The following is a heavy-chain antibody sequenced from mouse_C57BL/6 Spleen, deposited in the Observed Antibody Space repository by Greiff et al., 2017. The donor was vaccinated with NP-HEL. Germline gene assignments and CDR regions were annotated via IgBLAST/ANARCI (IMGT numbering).Heavy chain of an antibody. V-gene: IGHV1-82*01. CDR3: ARENLSSYWYFDV. CDR2: IYPGDGDT. CDR1: GYAFSSSW. D-gene: IGHD1-1*01. J-gene: IGHJ1*03. Sequence: VKLMESGPELVKPGASVKISCKASGYAFSSSWMNWVKQRPGKGLEWIGRIYPGDGDTNYNGKFKGKATLTADKSSSTAYMQLSSLTSEDSAVYFCARENLSSYWYFDVWGTGTTVTVSS.